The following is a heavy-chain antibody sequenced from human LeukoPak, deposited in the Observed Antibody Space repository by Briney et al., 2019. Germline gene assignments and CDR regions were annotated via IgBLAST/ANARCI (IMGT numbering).Heavy chain of an antibody. V-gene: IGHV4-59*01. D-gene: IGHD5-24*01. CDR3: ARVEMATGEDY. CDR2: IYYSGST. J-gene: IGHJ4*02. Sequence: SETLSLTCTVSGGSISTYYWNWIRQPPGKGLEWIGYIYYSGSTNYNPSLKSRVTISVDTSKNQFSLKLSSVTAADTAVYYCARVEMATGEDYWGQGTLVTVSS. CDR1: GGSISTYY.